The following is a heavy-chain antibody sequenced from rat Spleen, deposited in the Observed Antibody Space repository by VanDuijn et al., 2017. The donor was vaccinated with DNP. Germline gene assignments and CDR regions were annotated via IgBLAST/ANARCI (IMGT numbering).Heavy chain of an antibody. D-gene: IGHD1-6*01. Sequence: EVQLVESGGGLVQPGRSMKLSCAASGFTFSSFPMAWVRQAPKKGLEWVATMSTSGGETYYSESVKGRVTISRDNAKSSLYLEMNSLKTEDTATYYCARLESTTDHYFDYWGQGVMVTVSS. J-gene: IGHJ2*01. CDR3: ARLESTTDHYFDY. CDR2: MSTSGGET. V-gene: IGHV5-46*01. CDR1: GFTFSSFP.